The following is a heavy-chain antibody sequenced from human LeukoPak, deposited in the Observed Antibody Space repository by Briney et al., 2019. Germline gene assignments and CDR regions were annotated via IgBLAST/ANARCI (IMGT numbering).Heavy chain of an antibody. D-gene: IGHD3-22*01. CDR2: ISYDGSNK. V-gene: IGHV3-30*18. Sequence: GGSLRLSCAASGFTFSSYGMHWVRQAPGKGLEWVAVISYDGSNKYYADSVKGRFTISRDNSKNTLYLQMNSLRAEDTAVYYCAKDGATNPGYYDSSGYIYYYYYGMDVWGQGTTVTVSS. J-gene: IGHJ6*02. CDR1: GFTFSSYG. CDR3: AKDGATNPGYYDSSGYIYYYYYGMDV.